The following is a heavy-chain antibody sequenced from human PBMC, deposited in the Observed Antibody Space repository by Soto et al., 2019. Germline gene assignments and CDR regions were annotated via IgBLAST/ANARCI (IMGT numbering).Heavy chain of an antibody. D-gene: IGHD3-22*01. CDR2: ISGSSGST. J-gene: IGHJ2*01. Sequence: GGSLRLSCAASGFTFSISSMNWVRQAPGKGLEWVSAISGSSGSTDYADSVKGRFTISRDNSKNMLYLQMNSLRAEDTALYYCAKCAYYSGWYFDLWGRGTLVTVSS. V-gene: IGHV3-23*01. CDR3: AKCAYYSGWYFDL. CDR1: GFTFSISS.